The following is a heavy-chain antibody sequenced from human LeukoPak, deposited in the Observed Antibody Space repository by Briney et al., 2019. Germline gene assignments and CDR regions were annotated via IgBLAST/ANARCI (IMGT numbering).Heavy chain of an antibody. V-gene: IGHV1-8*01. CDR3: ARELPTPDYDSSGTPYYFDY. D-gene: IGHD3-22*01. Sequence: GASVKVSCKASGYTFTSYDINWVRQATGQGLEWMGWMNPNSGNTGYAQKFQGRVTITADESTSTAYMELGSLRSEDTAVYYCARELPTPDYDSSGTPYYFDYWGQGTLVTVSS. CDR2: MNPNSGNT. J-gene: IGHJ4*02. CDR1: GYTFTSYD.